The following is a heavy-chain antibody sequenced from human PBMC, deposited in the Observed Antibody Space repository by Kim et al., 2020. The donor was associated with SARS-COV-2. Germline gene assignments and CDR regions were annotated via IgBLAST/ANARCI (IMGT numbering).Heavy chain of an antibody. V-gene: IGHV1-3*01. CDR3: ARGYGFCSATSCQTADS. D-gene: IGHD2-2*03. CDR1: GYTFTTYA. Sequence: ASVKVSCKASGYTFTTYAMHWVRQAPGQRLEWMGWSNAGNGNTKYSQKLQGRVTITRDTSASTAYMELSSLRVEDTAVYYCARGYGFCSATSCQTADSWGQGTLVTVSS. CDR2: SNAGNGNT. J-gene: IGHJ4*02.